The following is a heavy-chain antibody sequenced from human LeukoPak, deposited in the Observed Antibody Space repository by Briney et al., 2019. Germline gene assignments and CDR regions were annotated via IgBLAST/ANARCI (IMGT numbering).Heavy chain of an antibody. Sequence: PSQTLSLTCTVSGGSISSGGYYWSWIRQPPGKGLEWIGYIYHSGSTYYNPSLKSRVTISVDRSKNQFSLKLSSVTAADTAVYYCARGVSYDFWSGYAFDIWGQGTMVTVSS. CDR1: GGSISSGGYY. CDR2: IYHSGST. V-gene: IGHV4-30-2*01. CDR3: ARGVSYDFWSGYAFDI. D-gene: IGHD3-3*01. J-gene: IGHJ3*02.